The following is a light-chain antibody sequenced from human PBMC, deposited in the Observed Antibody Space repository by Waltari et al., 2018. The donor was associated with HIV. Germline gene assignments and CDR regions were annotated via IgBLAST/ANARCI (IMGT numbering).Light chain of an antibody. CDR1: QNLIYYSNNKNY. CDR2: WAS. Sequence: DIVMTQSPDSLAVSLGERATIKCRSSQNLIYYSNNKNYLGWYQQKPGQPPRLLIYWASTRESGVADRFNGSGSGTDFTLTIISLQAEDVAVYYCQQYYNTPITFGQGTRLAIK. V-gene: IGKV4-1*01. CDR3: QQYYNTPIT. J-gene: IGKJ5*01.